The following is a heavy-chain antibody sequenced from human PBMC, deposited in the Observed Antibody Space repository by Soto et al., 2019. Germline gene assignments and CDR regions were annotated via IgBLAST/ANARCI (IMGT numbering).Heavy chain of an antibody. V-gene: IGHV4-34*01. J-gene: IGHJ4*02. Sequence: PSETLSLTCAVYGGSLSDYSWTWIRQPPGKGLEWIGEINHSGSTYYNPSLKSRVTISVDTSKNQFSLKLSSVTAADTAVYYCARHADLDYWGQGTLVTVSS. CDR2: INHSGST. CDR3: ARHADLDY. CDR1: GGSLSDYS.